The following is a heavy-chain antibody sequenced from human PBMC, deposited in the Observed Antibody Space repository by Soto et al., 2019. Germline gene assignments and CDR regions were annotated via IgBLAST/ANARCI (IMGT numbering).Heavy chain of an antibody. V-gene: IGHV4-39*01. CDR1: GGSISSSSYY. Sequence: SETLSLTCTVSGGSISSSSYYWGWIRQPPGKGLEWIGSIYYSGSTYYNPSLKSRATISVDTSKNQFSLKLSTVTAADTAVYYCASLEWFGELSNYWGQGTLVTVSS. CDR2: IYYSGST. J-gene: IGHJ4*02. CDR3: ASLEWFGELSNY. D-gene: IGHD3-10*01.